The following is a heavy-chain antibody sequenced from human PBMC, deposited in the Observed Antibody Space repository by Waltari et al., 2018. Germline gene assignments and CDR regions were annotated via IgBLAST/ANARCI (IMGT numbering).Heavy chain of an antibody. Sequence: EVQLLESGGGLVQPGGSLRLSCAASGFTFSSYAMGWVRQAPGKGLEWVSVIYSGGSTYYADSVKGRFTISRDNSKNTLYLQMNSLRAEDTAVYYCAKDSAGGYFDYWGQGTLVTVSS. J-gene: IGHJ4*02. CDR2: IYSGGST. CDR1: GFTFSSYA. CDR3: AKDSAGGYFDY. D-gene: IGHD3-22*01. V-gene: IGHV3-23*03.